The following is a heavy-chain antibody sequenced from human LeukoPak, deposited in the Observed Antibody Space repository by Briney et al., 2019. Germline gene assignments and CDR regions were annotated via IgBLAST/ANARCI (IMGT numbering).Heavy chain of an antibody. CDR3: ARDRGTTPDGNFQH. J-gene: IGHJ1*01. CDR2: IYYSGST. V-gene: IGHV4-59*01. CDR1: GGSISSYY. D-gene: IGHD1-1*01. Sequence: SETLSLTCTVSGGSISSYYWSWIRQPPGKGLEWIGYIYYSGSTNYNPSLKSRVTISVDTSKNLFSLKLSSVTAADTAVYYCARDRGTTPDGNFQHWGQGTLVIVSS.